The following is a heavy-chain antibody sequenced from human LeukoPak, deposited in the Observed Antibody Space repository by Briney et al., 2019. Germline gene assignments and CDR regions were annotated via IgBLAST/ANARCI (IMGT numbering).Heavy chain of an antibody. V-gene: IGHV3-23*01. Sequence: GGTLRLSCAASGFTFSSYGMSWVRQAPGTGLKWVSAISGSGGSTYYADSVKGRFTISRDNSKNTLYLQMNSLRAEDTAVYYCAKDRFQTTFDYWGQGTLVTVSS. CDR2: ISGSGGST. D-gene: IGHD1-14*01. CDR1: GFTFSSYG. J-gene: IGHJ4*02. CDR3: AKDRFQTTFDY.